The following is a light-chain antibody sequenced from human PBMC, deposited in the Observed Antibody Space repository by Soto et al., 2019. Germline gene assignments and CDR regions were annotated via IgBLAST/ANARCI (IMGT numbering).Light chain of an antibody. CDR3: QQSNSIPRT. V-gene: IGKV1-39*01. CDR2: AAS. CDR1: QSISSF. Sequence: DIQMTQSPSSLSASVGDRVTITCRASQSISSFLIWYQQKPGKAPELLIYAASILQSGVPSRFSGSGSGTDFTLTISSLQPEDFATYYCQQSNSIPRTFGQGTKVEIK. J-gene: IGKJ1*01.